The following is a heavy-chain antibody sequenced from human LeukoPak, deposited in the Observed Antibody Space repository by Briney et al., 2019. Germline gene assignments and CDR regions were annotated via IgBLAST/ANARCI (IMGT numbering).Heavy chain of an antibody. D-gene: IGHD6-6*01. CDR2: IYYSGST. V-gene: IGHV4-59*01. J-gene: IGHJ1*01. Sequence: SETLSLTCTVSGGSISSYYWSWIRQPPGKGLEWIGYIYYSGSTNYNPSLKSRVTISVDTSKNQFSLKLSSVTAADTAVYYCVRESSGEYFQHWGQGTLVTVSS. CDR3: VRESSGEYFQH. CDR1: GGSISSYY.